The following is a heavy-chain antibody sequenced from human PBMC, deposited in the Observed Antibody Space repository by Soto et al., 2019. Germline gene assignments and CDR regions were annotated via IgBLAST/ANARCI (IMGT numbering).Heavy chain of an antibody. CDR2: ISGSGGST. V-gene: IGHV3-23*01. D-gene: IGHD2-15*01. Sequence: EVQLLESGGGLVQRGGSLRLSCAASGFTFSSYAMSWVRQAPGKGLEWVSAISGSGGSTYYADSVKGRFTISRDNSKNTLYLQMNSLRAEDTAVYYCAKDLRGYCSGGSCYSLGYYYYYMDVWGKGTTVTVSS. CDR1: GFTFSSYA. J-gene: IGHJ6*03. CDR3: AKDLRGYCSGGSCYSLGYYYYYMDV.